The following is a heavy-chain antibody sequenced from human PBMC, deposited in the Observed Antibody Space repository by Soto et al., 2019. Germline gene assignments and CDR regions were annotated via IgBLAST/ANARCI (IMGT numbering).Heavy chain of an antibody. V-gene: IGHV1-8*01. CDR2: RNPNSGET. Sequence: QEQLVQSGAEVKKPGASVKVSCKTSGYTFTDYDINWVRQATGQGLEWIGWRNPNSGETGYAQKFQGRVTMTRSASLSTAYLELSSLRSEDTAVYYCARVAVAARPRWYNWFDPWGQGTLVTVPS. D-gene: IGHD2-15*01. CDR3: ARVAVAARPRWYNWFDP. CDR1: GYTFTDYD. J-gene: IGHJ5*02.